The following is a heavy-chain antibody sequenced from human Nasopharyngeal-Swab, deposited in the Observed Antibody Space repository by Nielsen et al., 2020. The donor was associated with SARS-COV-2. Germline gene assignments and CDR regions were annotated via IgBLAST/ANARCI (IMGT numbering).Heavy chain of an antibody. CDR3: ARGKVVPAARHYYYYYGMDV. Sequence: SETLSLTCAVYGGSFSGYYWSWIRQSPGKGLEWIGEINHSGSTNYNPSLKSRVTISVDTSKNQFSLKLSSVTAADTAVYYCARGKVVPAARHYYYYYGMDVWGQGTTVTVSS. CDR1: GGSFSGYY. V-gene: IGHV4-34*01. D-gene: IGHD2-2*01. J-gene: IGHJ6*02. CDR2: INHSGST.